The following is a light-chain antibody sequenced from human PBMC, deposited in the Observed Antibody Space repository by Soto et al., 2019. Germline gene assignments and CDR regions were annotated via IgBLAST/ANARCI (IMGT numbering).Light chain of an antibody. J-gene: IGLJ3*02. V-gene: IGLV1-40*01. Sequence: QSVLTQPPSVSGAPGQRVTISCTGSSSNIGAFDVHWYQHVPGTAPRLLIYGNINRPSGVSDRFSASKSAASASLAISGLQAEDEADYYCQTNDNSLGGWVFGGGTKLTVL. CDR3: QTNDNSLGGWV. CDR1: SSNIGAFD. CDR2: GNI.